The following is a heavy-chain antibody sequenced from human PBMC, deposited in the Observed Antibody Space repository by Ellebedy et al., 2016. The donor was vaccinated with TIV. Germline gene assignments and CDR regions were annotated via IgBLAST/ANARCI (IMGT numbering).Heavy chain of an antibody. CDR3: ARDPVGVGPAFDI. Sequence: GESLKISCTASGFTFSNFAMGWVRQAPGRGLEWVSAISATGDSIFYAESLEGRFTISRDNSKDTLYLQVNSLRAEDTAVYYCARDPVGVGPAFDIWGQGTMVTVSS. J-gene: IGHJ3*02. CDR2: ISATGDSI. CDR1: GFTFSNFA. D-gene: IGHD4-23*01. V-gene: IGHV3-23*01.